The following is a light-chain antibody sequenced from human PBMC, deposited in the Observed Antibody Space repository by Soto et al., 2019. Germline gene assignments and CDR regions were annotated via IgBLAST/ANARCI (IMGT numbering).Light chain of an antibody. Sequence: EIVLTQSPGTLSLSPGERATLSCRASQSVSSSYFAWYQQKPGQAPSLLIYGASSRATGIPDRFSGSGSGTDFTLTISRLEPEDFAVYYCQQYYSSAPWTFCQGTKVDIK. CDR2: GAS. V-gene: IGKV3-20*01. J-gene: IGKJ1*01. CDR3: QQYYSSAPWT. CDR1: QSVSSSY.